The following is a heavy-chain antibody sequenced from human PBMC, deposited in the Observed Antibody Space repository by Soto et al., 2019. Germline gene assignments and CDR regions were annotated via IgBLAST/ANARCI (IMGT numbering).Heavy chain of an antibody. CDR1: GFTFSSYA. D-gene: IGHD1-26*01. CDR2: ISGSGGST. Sequence: PGGSLRLSCAASGFTFSSYAMSWVRQAPGKGLEWVSAISGSGGSTYYADSVKGRFTISRDNSKNTLYLQMNSLRAEDTAVYYCANVGLLRNYGMDVWGQGTTVTVSS. CDR3: ANVGLLRNYGMDV. J-gene: IGHJ6*02. V-gene: IGHV3-23*01.